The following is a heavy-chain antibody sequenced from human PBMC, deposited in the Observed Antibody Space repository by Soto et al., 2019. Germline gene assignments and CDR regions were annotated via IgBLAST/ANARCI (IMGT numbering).Heavy chain of an antibody. V-gene: IGHV3-30*04. J-gene: IGHJ6*03. CDR3: ARDKDQQLVDYYYDYMDV. Sequence: GGSLRLSCAASGFTFSSYAMHWVRQAPGKGLEWVAVISYDGSNKYYADSVKGRFTISRDNSKNTLYLQMNSLRAEDTAVYYCARDKDQQLVDYYYDYMDVWGKGTTVTVSS. CDR2: ISYDGSNK. D-gene: IGHD6-6*01. CDR1: GFTFSSYA.